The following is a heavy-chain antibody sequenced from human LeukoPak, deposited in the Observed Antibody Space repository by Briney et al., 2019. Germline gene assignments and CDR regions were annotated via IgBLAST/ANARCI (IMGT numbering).Heavy chain of an antibody. J-gene: IGHJ4*02. D-gene: IGHD1-26*01. CDR3: AKYGPQDSGSSHFDY. CDR1: GGSISSYY. Sequence: SETLSLTCTVSGGSISSYYWSWIRQPPGKGLEWIGYIYYSGNTNYNPSLKSRVTISVDTSKNQFSLKLSSVTAADTAVYYCAKYGPQDSGSSHFDYWGQGALVTVSS. CDR2: IYYSGNT. V-gene: IGHV4-59*01.